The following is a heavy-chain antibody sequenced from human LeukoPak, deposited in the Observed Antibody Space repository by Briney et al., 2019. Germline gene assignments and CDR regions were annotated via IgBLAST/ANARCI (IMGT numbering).Heavy chain of an antibody. V-gene: IGHV3-30-3*01. CDR1: GFTFSSYA. CDR2: ISYDGSNK. D-gene: IGHD1-26*01. Sequence: GRSLRLSCAASGFTFSSYAMHWVRQAPGKGLEWVAVISYDGSNKYYADSVKGRFTISRDNSKNTLYLQMNSLRAEDTAVYYCASLSVGATPTYFDYWGQGTLVTVSS. CDR3: ASLSVGATPTYFDY. J-gene: IGHJ4*02.